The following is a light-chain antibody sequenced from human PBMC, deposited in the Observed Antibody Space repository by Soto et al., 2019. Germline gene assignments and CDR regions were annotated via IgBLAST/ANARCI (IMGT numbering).Light chain of an antibody. V-gene: IGKV4-1*01. CDR3: QQYYSSPPT. CDR2: WAS. CDR1: QTILYSPNNKNY. J-gene: IGKJ1*01. Sequence: IVMTQSPDSLAVSLGERATINCKSSQTILYSPNNKNYLAWSQQKPGQPPKLLIYWASTRESGVPDRFNGSGSGTDFTLTIINLQAEDVAVYYCQQYYSSPPTFGQGTKVEIK.